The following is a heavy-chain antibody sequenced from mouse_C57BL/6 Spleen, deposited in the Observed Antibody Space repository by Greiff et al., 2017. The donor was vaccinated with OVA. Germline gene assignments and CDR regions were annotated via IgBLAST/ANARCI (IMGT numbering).Heavy chain of an antibody. D-gene: IGHD2-4*01. CDR1: GYSITSGYD. Sequence: VQLKESGPGMVKPSQSLSLTCTVTGYSITSGYDWHWIRHFPGNKLEWMGYISYSGSTNYNPSLKSRISITHDTSKNHFFLKLNSVTTEDTATYYCARYDYDGFADWGQGTLVTVSA. V-gene: IGHV3-1*01. J-gene: IGHJ3*01. CDR2: ISYSGST. CDR3: ARYDYDGFAD.